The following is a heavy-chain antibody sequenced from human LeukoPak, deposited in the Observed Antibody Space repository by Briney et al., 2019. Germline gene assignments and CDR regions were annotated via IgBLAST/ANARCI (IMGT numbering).Heavy chain of an antibody. CDR2: INHSGST. V-gene: IGHV4-34*01. J-gene: IGHJ5*02. CDR3: ARGSRGYSGYAVIRVNWFDP. D-gene: IGHD5-12*01. CDR1: GGSFSGYY. Sequence: SSETLSLTCAVYGGSFSGYYWSWIRQPPGKGLGWIGEINHSGSTNYNPSLKSRVTISVDTSKNQFSLKLSSVTAADTAVYYCARGSRGYSGYAVIRVNWFDPWGQGTLVTVSS.